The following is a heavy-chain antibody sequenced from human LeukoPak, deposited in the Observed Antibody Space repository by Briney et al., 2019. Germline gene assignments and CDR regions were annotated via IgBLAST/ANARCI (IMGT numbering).Heavy chain of an antibody. Sequence: GGSLRLSCAASGFTFSSYGMHWVRQAPGKGLEWVAVIWYDGSNKYYADSVKGRFTISRDNSKNTLYLQMNSLRAEDTAVYYCARERGDYYYGMDDWGKGTTVTVSS. V-gene: IGHV3-33*01. D-gene: IGHD4-17*01. CDR2: IWYDGSNK. CDR1: GFTFSSYG. CDR3: ARERGDYYYGMDD. J-gene: IGHJ6*04.